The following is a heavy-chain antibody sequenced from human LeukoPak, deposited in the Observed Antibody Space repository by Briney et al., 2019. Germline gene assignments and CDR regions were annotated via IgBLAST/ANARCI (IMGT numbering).Heavy chain of an antibody. V-gene: IGHV4-59*01. CDR2: IYYSGST. J-gene: IGHJ4*02. CDR3: ARGGGVAGTPYNPYDY. CDR1: GGSISSYY. Sequence: SSETLSLTCTVSGGSISSYYWSWIRQPPGKGLEWIGHIYYSGSTNYNPSLKSRVTISVDTSKNQFSLKLSSVTAADTAVYYCARGGGVAGTPYNPYDYWGQGTLVTVSS. D-gene: IGHD6-19*01.